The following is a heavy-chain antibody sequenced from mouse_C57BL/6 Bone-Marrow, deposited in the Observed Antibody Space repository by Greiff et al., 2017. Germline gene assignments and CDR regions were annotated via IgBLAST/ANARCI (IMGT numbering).Heavy chain of an antibody. CDR3: AIGYYYGSSYYYWYFDV. D-gene: IGHD1-1*01. Sequence: VKVVESGAELVKPGASVKMSCKASGYTFTTYPIEWMKQNHGKSLEWIGNFHPYNDDTKYNEKFKGKATLTVEKSSSTVYLELSRLTSDDSAVYYCAIGYYYGSSYYYWYFDVWGTGTTVTVSS. V-gene: IGHV1-47*01. CDR1: GYTFTTYP. CDR2: FHPYNDDT. J-gene: IGHJ1*03.